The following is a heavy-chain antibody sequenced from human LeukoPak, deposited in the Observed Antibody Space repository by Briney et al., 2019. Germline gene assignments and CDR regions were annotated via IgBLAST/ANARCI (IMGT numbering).Heavy chain of an antibody. V-gene: IGHV1-8*01. Sequence: GASVKVSCKASGYTFTSYDINWVRQATGQGLEWMGWINPSSGYTGFAQKFQGRVTMTGDTSISTAYMELNSLRSEDAAVYYCARGNRLYTSSWSSLAFDVWGQGTMLTVSS. J-gene: IGHJ3*01. D-gene: IGHD6-13*01. CDR3: ARGNRLYTSSWSSLAFDV. CDR2: INPSSGYT. CDR1: GYTFTSYD.